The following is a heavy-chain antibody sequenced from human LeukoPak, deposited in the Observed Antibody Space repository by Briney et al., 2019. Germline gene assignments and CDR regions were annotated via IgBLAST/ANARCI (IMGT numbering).Heavy chain of an antibody. Sequence: PGGGLRLSCAASGVTFITFIMHWVRQAPGKGREWVAVIWYDGSNNYYADSVKGRFTTSRDNTKYTLYLQINSLRAEDTAVYYCARAGPNNRTAGLRYCGQRALVVVSS. J-gene: IGHJ4*02. CDR1: GVTFITFI. CDR3: ARAGPNNRTAGLRY. D-gene: IGHD1-14*01. V-gene: IGHV3-33*01. CDR2: IWYDGSNN.